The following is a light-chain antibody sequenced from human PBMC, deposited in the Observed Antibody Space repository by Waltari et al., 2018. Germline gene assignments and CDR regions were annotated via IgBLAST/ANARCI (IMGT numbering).Light chain of an antibody. CDR3: QAWDSSTASYV. J-gene: IGLJ1*01. CDR2: QDS. Sequence: SYELTQPPSVSVSPGQTASITCSGDKLGDKYACWYQQKPGQSPVLVIYQDSKRPSGIPERLADSNAENTATLTISGTQAMDEADYYCQAWDSSTASYVFGTGTKVTVL. V-gene: IGLV3-1*01. CDR1: KLGDKY.